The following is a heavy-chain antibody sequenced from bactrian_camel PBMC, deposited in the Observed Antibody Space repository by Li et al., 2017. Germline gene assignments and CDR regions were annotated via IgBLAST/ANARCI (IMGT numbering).Heavy chain of an antibody. D-gene: IGHD3*01. CDR2: IHSGGST. Sequence: VQLVESGGGSVQAGGSLRPSCAASGYTYNRNCMAWFRQAPGKERERVADIHSGGSTTYADSVKGRFSISKDNADNTLYLQMDNLQPEDTGLYRCASSWDVTAGQALGAMVHPDFGYWGEGTQVTVS. V-gene: IGHV3S53*01. CDR1: GYTYNRNC. J-gene: IGHJ6*01. CDR3: ASSWDVTAGQALGAMVHPDFGY.